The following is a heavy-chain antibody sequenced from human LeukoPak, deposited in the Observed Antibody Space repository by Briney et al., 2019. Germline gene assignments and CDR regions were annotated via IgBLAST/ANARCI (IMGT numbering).Heavy chain of an antibody. CDR2: IYYSGST. J-gene: IGHJ6*03. CDR3: ARRTGAYYYYCMDV. V-gene: IGHV4-59*01. D-gene: IGHD7-27*01. Sequence: PSETLSLTCTVSGGSISSYYWSWIRQPPGKGLEWIGYIYYSGSTNYNPSLKSRVTISVDTSKNQFSLKLSSVTAADTAVYYCARRTGAYYYYCMDVWGKGTTVTVSS. CDR1: GGSISSYY.